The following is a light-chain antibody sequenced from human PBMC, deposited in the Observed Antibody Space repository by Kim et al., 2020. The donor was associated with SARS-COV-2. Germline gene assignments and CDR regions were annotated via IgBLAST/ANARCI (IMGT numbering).Light chain of an antibody. CDR3: QAWDSSTYV. Sequence: VSPGQTASITCSGYKLGDKYACWYQQKPGQSPVLVIYQDSKRPSGIPERFSGSNSGNTATLTISGTQAMDEADYYCQAWDSSTYVFGTGTKVTVL. CDR1: KLGDKY. CDR2: QDS. J-gene: IGLJ1*01. V-gene: IGLV3-1*01.